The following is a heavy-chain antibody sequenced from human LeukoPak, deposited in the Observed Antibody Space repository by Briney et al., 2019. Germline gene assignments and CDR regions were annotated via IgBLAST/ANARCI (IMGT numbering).Heavy chain of an antibody. J-gene: IGHJ4*02. D-gene: IGHD4-17*01. Sequence: GGSLRLSCAASGVIFNNFAFHWVRQAPGKGLEWVAAVSYDGSNKYYADSVRGRLTISRDNSKNTLYLQMNSLRAVDTAVYYCARAGRADGDYHYYDYWGQGTLVTVSS. CDR3: ARAGRADGDYHYYDY. V-gene: IGHV3-30-3*01. CDR2: VSYDGSNK. CDR1: GVIFNNFA.